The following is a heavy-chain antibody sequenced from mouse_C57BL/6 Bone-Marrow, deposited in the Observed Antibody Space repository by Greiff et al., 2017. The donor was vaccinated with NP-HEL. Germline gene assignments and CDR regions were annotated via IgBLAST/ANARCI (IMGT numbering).Heavy chain of an antibody. CDR1: EYEFPSYD. CDR2: INSDGGST. Sequence: EVMLVESGGGLVQPGESLKLSCESNEYEFPSYDMPWVRKTPEKRLELVAAINSDGGSTYYPDTMESRFIISRDNTNKTLYLQMRSLRSEDAALYDCARHNYGSRPWFAYWGQGTLVTVST. D-gene: IGHD1-1*01. J-gene: IGHJ3*01. V-gene: IGHV5-2*01. CDR3: ARHNYGSRPWFAY.